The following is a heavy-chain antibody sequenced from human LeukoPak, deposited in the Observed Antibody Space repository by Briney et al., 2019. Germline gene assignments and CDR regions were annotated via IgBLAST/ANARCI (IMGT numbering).Heavy chain of an antibody. CDR3: ARVLRAASWRSYDY. J-gene: IGHJ4*02. V-gene: IGHV4-59*01. CDR2: IYYNGDT. D-gene: IGHD5-18*01. Sequence: PSETLSLTCTASGGSISSYYWSWIRQPPGKGLEWIGYIYYNGDTNYNPSLKSRVIISIDTSSNQFSLRLNSMTAADTAVYYCARVLRAASWRSYDYWGQGSLVTVSS. CDR1: GGSISSYY.